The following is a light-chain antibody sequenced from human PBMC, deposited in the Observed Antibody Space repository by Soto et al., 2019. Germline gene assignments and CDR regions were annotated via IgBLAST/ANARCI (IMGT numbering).Light chain of an antibody. Sequence: EIVLTQSPGTLSLSPGERATLSCRASQSVSSSYLAWYQQKPGQAPRLLIYGASSRGTGIPDRFRGSGSGTDFTLPIRSLAPQDVAVYYCQQYGRSPHISFGPGTKGDI. V-gene: IGKV3-20*01. CDR1: QSVSSSY. J-gene: IGKJ3*01. CDR2: GAS. CDR3: QQYGRSPHIS.